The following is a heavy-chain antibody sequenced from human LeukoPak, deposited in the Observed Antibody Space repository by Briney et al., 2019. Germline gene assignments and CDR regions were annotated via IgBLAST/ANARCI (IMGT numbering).Heavy chain of an antibody. CDR1: GFTFSSYS. CDR3: ARVPSIAAAGTDAFDI. J-gene: IGHJ3*02. D-gene: IGHD6-13*01. Sequence: GGSLRLSCAASGFTFSSYSMNWVRQAPGKGLEWVSYISSSSSYIYYADSVKGRFTISRDNAKNSLYLQMNSLRAEDTAVYYCARVPSIAAAGTDAFDIWGQGTMVTVSS. CDR2: ISSSSSYI. V-gene: IGHV3-21*05.